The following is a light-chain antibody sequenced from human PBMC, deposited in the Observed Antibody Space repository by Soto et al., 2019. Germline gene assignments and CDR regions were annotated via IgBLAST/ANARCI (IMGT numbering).Light chain of an antibody. CDR3: QQFTFSMWT. J-gene: IGKJ1*01. V-gene: IGKV3-20*01. Sequence: EVVLTQSPGTLSLSPGETATLSCRPSQSVYNNYLAWYQHKPGQAPRLLIHGASSRATDVPDRFSASGSGTDFTLTIRRLEPEDFAVYYCQQFTFSMWTFGQGTRVEV. CDR1: QSVYNNY. CDR2: GAS.